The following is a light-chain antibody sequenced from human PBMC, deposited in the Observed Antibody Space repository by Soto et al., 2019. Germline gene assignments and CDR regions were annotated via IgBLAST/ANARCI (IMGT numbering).Light chain of an antibody. Sequence: DIQMTQSPSTLSASVGDRVTITSRVSQSISSWLAWYQQKPGKAPKLLIYKASSLESGVPSRFSGSGSGTEFTLTISSLQPDDFATYYCQQYNSYPTFGQGTRLEIK. CDR1: QSISSW. V-gene: IGKV1-5*03. J-gene: IGKJ5*01. CDR2: KAS. CDR3: QQYNSYPT.